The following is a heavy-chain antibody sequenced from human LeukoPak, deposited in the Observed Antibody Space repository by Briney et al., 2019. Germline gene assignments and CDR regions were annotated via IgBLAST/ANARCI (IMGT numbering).Heavy chain of an antibody. V-gene: IGHV3-53*01. CDR2: IYSGGST. D-gene: IGHD3-22*01. Sequence: GGSLRLSCAASGFTVSSNYMSWVRQAPGKGLEWVSVIYSGGSTYYADSVKGRFTISRDNSKNTLYLQMNSLRAEDTAVYYCARTPNYYESSGYPDGAFDIWGQGTMVTVSS. CDR1: GFTVSSNY. CDR3: ARTPNYYESSGYPDGAFDI. J-gene: IGHJ3*02.